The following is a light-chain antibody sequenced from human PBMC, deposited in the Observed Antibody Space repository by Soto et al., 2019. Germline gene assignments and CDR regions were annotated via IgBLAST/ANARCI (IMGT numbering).Light chain of an antibody. CDR2: GAF. J-gene: IGKJ1*01. V-gene: IGKV3-20*01. Sequence: ELVLTQSPGTLSLSPGERATLSCRAGQSVSSNYLAWYQQKPGQAPRLLIQGAFSSATGIPDRFSGSGSGTAFILTISRVEPEDFAVYYCQHMRTSGQGTKVEMK. CDR1: QSVSSNY. CDR3: QHMRT.